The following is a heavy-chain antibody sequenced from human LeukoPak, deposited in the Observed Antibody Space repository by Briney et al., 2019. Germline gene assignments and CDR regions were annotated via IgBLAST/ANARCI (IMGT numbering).Heavy chain of an antibody. CDR1: GGTFNSYA. CDR2: IIPIFGTA. Sequence: ASVKVSCRASGGTFNSYAISWVRQAPGQGLEWMGGIIPIFGTANYAQKFQGRVTITADESTSTAYMELSSLRSEDTAVYYCARVRRSYDFWSGARAFDIWGQGTMVTVSS. J-gene: IGHJ3*02. V-gene: IGHV1-69*13. CDR3: ARVRRSYDFWSGARAFDI. D-gene: IGHD3-3*01.